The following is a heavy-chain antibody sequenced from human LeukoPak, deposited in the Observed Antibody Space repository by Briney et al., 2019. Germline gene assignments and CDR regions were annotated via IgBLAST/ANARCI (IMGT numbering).Heavy chain of an antibody. CDR1: GGSISSFY. D-gene: IGHD3-3*01. V-gene: IGHV4-4*07. CDR3: ARWRCTKAYYYYYIDV. CDR2: IYTSGTT. J-gene: IGHJ6*03. Sequence: SGTLSPTCSVSGGSISSFYCNWMRQPAGQGLEWIGRIYTSGTTTYNPSLESRVTMSVDTSNNQYALKLSSVPAADTAVYYCARWRCTKAYYYYYIDVWGKGTTVTISS.